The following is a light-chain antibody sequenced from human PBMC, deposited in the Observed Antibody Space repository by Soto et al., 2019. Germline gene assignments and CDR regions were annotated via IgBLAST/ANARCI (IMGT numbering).Light chain of an antibody. V-gene: IGLV1-40*01. Sequence: QSVLTQPPSVSGAPGQRVTISCTGSSSNIGSGYDVHWYQQLPGTAPKLLIYANSNRPSGVPDRFSGSKSGTSASLAITGLQAEGEADYYCQSYDSSLSALFGGGTKLTVL. CDR2: ANS. J-gene: IGLJ3*02. CDR3: QSYDSSLSAL. CDR1: SSNIGSGYD.